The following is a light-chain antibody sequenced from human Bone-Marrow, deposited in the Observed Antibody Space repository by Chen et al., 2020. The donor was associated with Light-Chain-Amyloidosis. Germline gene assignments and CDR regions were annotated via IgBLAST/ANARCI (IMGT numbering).Light chain of an antibody. CDR2: GAS. J-gene: IGKJ2*01. CDR3: HQYGITPHT. CDR1: ESLSDDY. Sequence: DTVLTQPPGILSLAPGERATLSCRASESLSDDYLAWFQHKPGQAPRLIIYGASDRATGIPDRFTGSGSGADFSLTITSLEPEDFAVYYCHQYGITPHTFGQGTKLQLK. V-gene: IGKV3-20*01.